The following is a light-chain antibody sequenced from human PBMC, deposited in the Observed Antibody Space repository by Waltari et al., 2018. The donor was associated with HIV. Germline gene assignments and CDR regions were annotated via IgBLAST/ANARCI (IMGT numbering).Light chain of an antibody. CDR2: STS. CDR1: QGINHF. CDR3: QQVNRSPLT. V-gene: IGKV1-9*01. Sequence: DIQLTQSPSFLSASVGDRVTITCRASQGINHFLAWYQQKPGKAPKLLIYSTSTLCSGVPSRFSGSGSGTEFTLTISSLQPEDFATYYCQQVNRSPLTFGGGTKVEIK. J-gene: IGKJ4*01.